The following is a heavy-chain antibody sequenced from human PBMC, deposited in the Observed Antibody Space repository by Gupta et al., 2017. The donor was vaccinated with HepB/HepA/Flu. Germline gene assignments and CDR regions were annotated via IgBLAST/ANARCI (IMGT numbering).Heavy chain of an antibody. Sequence: EVRLVASGGGLVQPGGSLRPSCTASGFTIDDSAMHWVRQAPGKGLEWVSGISWNSGSIGYADSVKGRFTISRDNAKNSLYLQMNSLRAEDTALYYCAKDLWEPGVDGAFDIWGQGTMVTVSS. D-gene: IGHD1-26*01. V-gene: IGHV3-9*01. CDR3: AKDLWEPGVDGAFDI. J-gene: IGHJ3*02. CDR1: GFTIDDSA. CDR2: ISWNSGSI.